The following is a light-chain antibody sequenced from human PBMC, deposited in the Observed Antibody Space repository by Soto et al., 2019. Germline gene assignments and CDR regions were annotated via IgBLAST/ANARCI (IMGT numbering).Light chain of an antibody. Sequence: SYELTQPPSVSVAPGQTASIACGGDSIGSKSVNWYQPRPGQAPVVVVYDDTDRPTGIPERFSGSNSGNTATLTITRVEAGDEADYYCQVWDGRSFQGVFGPGTKVTVL. CDR3: QVWDGRSFQGV. CDR1: SIGSKS. V-gene: IGLV3-21*02. J-gene: IGLJ1*01. CDR2: DDT.